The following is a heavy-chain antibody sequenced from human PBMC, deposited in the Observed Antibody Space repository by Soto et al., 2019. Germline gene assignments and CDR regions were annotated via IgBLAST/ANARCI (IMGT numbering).Heavy chain of an antibody. CDR3: VSQRTTVPTQARFDY. CDR2: VYYRGRS. CDR1: GGSVTNSSYY. J-gene: IGHJ4*02. D-gene: IGHD4-17*01. Sequence: SETLSLTCTVSGGSVTNSSYYWGWIRQSPGKGLEWIGSVYYRGRSYSKSSVKSRVTISVDTSKNRFSLSLNSVTASDTAVYFCVSQRTTVPTQARFDYWGPGALVTVSS. V-gene: IGHV4-39*01.